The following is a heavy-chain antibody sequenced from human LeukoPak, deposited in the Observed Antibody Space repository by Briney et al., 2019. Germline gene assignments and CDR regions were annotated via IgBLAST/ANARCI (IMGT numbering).Heavy chain of an antibody. CDR3: ARDRYYYDSSGYYIFDY. CDR2: IYTSGST. V-gene: IGHV4-4*07. Sequence: SETLSLTCTASGGSISSYYWSWIRQPAGKGLEWIGRIYTSGSTNYNPSLKSRVTMSVDTSKNQFSLKLSSVTAADTAVYYCARDRYYYDSSGYYIFDYWGQGTLVTVSS. J-gene: IGHJ4*02. CDR1: GGSISSYY. D-gene: IGHD3-22*01.